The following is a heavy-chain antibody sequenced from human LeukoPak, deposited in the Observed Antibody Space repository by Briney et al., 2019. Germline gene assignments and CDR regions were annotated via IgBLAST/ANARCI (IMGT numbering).Heavy chain of an antibody. J-gene: IGHJ4*02. CDR3: ARGSTVGATESLGFDY. CDR2: INTNSGDT. Sequence: ASVKVSCKASGYSFTGYYMHWVRQAPGQGLEWMGWINTNSGDTHYAQKLQGKVTMTSDTSISTAYMELSRLRSDDTAVYYCARGSTVGATESLGFDYWGQGTPVTVAS. CDR1: GYSFTGYY. V-gene: IGHV1-2*02. D-gene: IGHD1-26*01.